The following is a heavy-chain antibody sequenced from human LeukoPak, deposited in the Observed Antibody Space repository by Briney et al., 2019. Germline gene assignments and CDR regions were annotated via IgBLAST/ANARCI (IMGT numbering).Heavy chain of an antibody. J-gene: IGHJ4*02. D-gene: IGHD4-11*01. CDR3: ARDAYRDRYFDF. V-gene: IGHV3-74*01. CDR2: INTDGSST. CDR1: GFTFSSYW. Sequence: GGSLRLSCAASGFTFSSYWMHWVRQAPGKGLVWVSRINTDGSSTSYADSVKGRFTISRDNAKNTLYLQMNSLRAEDTAVYYCARDAYRDRYFDFWGQGTLVTVSS.